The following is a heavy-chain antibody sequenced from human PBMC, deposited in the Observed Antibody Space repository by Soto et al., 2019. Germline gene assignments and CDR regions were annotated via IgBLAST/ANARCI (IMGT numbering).Heavy chain of an antibody. V-gene: IGHV5-10-1*01. CDR3: ERHEGWITMVRGTDFDI. J-gene: IGHJ3*02. CDR2: IDPSDSYT. Sequence: PGDSLKISCKCSGYSFTSYLIIFVRQMPGKGLEWMWRIDPSDSYTNYSPSFQGHVTISDEKSISTAYLQWSSLKDSDTAMYYCERHEGWITMVRGTDFDIWGQGTMV. CDR1: GYSFTSYL. D-gene: IGHD3-10*01.